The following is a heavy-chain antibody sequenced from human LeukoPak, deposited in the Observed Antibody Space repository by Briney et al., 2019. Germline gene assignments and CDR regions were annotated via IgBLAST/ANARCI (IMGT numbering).Heavy chain of an antibody. CDR2: ISYDGRNK. Sequence: GGSLRLSCAASGFTFSSYAMHWVRQAPGKGLEGVAVISYDGRNKYYADSVKGRFTISTGNSMNTLYHQMNMLRAEDTAGDYCANPTRPSADILARYYFDYWGQGTLVTVSS. CDR1: GFTFSSYA. CDR3: ANPTRPSADILARYYFDY. D-gene: IGHD3-9*01. V-gene: IGHV3-30*14. J-gene: IGHJ4*02.